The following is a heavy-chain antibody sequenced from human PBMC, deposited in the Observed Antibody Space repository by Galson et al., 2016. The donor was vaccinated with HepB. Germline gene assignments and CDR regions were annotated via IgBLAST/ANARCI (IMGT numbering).Heavy chain of an antibody. CDR3: AGGGHIVIATTFFGY. V-gene: IGHV1-69*13. CDR2: IIPIFGTA. D-gene: IGHD2/OR15-2a*01. CDR1: GGTFSSYA. Sequence: SVKVSCKASGGTFSSYAISWVRQAPGQGLEWMGGIIPIFGTANYAQRFQGRVTITADESTGTAYMELSSLRSEDTAVYYCAGGGHIVIATTFFGYWGQGTQVTVSS. J-gene: IGHJ4*02.